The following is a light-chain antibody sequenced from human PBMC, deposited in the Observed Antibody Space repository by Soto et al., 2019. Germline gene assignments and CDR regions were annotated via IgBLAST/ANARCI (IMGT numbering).Light chain of an antibody. J-gene: IGKJ4*01. CDR1: QIIGGH. V-gene: IGKV1-39*01. CDR2: DAS. Sequence: DIQMNQSTSSLSASVGDRVTITCRPSQIIGGHLNWYQQKPGTAPNILIYDASTLQSGVPSRFSGRGSGAAFTLTISGLQREDFATDYCQQTFGTPITFGGATKLQI. CDR3: QQTFGTPIT.